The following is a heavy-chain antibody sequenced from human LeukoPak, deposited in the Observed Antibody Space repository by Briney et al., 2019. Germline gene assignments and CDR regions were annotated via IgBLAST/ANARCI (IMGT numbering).Heavy chain of an antibody. CDR2: IYHSGST. D-gene: IGHD4-17*01. V-gene: IGHV4-4*02. J-gene: IGHJ6*02. CDR3: ARGAVTYGYYYYGMDV. CDR1: GDSISSSNW. Sequence: SETLSLTCAVSGDSISSSNWWSWVRQPPGKGLEWIGEIYHSGSTNYNPSLKSRVTISVDKSKNQFSLKLSSVTAADTAVYYCARGAVTYGYYYYGMDVWGQGTTVTVSS.